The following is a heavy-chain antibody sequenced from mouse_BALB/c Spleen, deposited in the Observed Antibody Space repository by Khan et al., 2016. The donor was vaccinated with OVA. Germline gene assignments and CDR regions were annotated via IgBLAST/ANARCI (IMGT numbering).Heavy chain of an antibody. CDR1: GYTFTDFS. Sequence: VELVESGAELVRPGVSVKISCKGSGYTFTDFSMHWVKQRHAMSLEWIGVISTYYGDADYNQKFKDKATMTVDKSSNTAYMDLARLTSEDSAIYYCARGAGGDRFLYWGQVTLVTVSA. D-gene: IGHD3-2*01. V-gene: IGHV1S137*01. CDR3: ARGAGGDRFLY. J-gene: IGHJ3*01. CDR2: ISTYYGDA.